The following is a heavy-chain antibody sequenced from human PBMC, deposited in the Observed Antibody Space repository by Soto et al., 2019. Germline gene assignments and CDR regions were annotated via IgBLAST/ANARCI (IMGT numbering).Heavy chain of an antibody. CDR1: GFTFSSYA. Sequence: GGSLRLSCAASGFTFSSYAMSWVRQAPGKGLEWVSSFSGSGDSTYNADSVKGRFAISRDNSKNTLYLQLNSLTAHDTAVYYCAKGGLYTSSRYERYWGQGTLVTVSS. J-gene: IGHJ4*02. V-gene: IGHV3-23*01. D-gene: IGHD6-13*01. CDR2: FSGSGDST. CDR3: AKGGLYTSSRYERY.